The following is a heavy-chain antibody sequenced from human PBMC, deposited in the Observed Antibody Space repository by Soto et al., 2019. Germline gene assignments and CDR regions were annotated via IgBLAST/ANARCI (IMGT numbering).Heavy chain of an antibody. V-gene: IGHV3-7*05. CDR3: ARDRTRSGGYVTNYFDY. J-gene: IGHJ4*02. D-gene: IGHD5-12*01. CDR2: IKQDGSEK. CDR1: GFTFSSYY. Sequence: EVQLVESGGGLVQPGGSLRLSCAASGFTFSSYYMSWVRQAPGRGLEWVANIKQDGSEKYYVDSVKGRFTISRDNAKNSLYLQINSLRAEDTAVYYCARDRTRSGGYVTNYFDYWGQGTRVTVSS.